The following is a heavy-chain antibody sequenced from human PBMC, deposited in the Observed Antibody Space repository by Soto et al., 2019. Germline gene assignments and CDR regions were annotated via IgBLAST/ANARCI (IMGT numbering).Heavy chain of an antibody. J-gene: IGHJ3*01. D-gene: IGHD2-21*02. Sequence: GGSLRLSCGVFGFTVSSNYMNWVRQAPGGRLEWVSLINSGGTSYYADSVKGRFTISRDSSRNTLYLQMNNLRAEDTALYYCVRDDSFDVWGQGTMVTVSS. CDR3: VRDDSFDV. CDR2: INSGGTS. V-gene: IGHV3-66*01. CDR1: GFTVSSNY.